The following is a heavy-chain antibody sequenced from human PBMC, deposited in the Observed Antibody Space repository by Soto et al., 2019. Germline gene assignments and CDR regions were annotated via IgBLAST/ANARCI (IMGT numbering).Heavy chain of an antibody. J-gene: IGHJ4*02. CDR1: GFTFSHYW. CDR2: IRGDGSAI. V-gene: IGHV3-74*01. D-gene: IGHD1-7*01. Sequence: GSLRPSCAASGFTFSHYWIHWVRRAPGKGLVWVSRIRGDGSAIYYADSVKGRFTISRDNASNSLYLQMNSLRDDDTAVYYCARWELHRTIDSWGQGTLVTVSS. CDR3: ARWELHRTIDS.